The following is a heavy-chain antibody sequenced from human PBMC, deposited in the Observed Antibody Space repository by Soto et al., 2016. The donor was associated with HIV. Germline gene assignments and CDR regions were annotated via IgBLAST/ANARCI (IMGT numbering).Heavy chain of an antibody. CDR3: VRDDNYYEAYGLDV. D-gene: IGHD3-22*01. J-gene: IGHJ6*02. CDR2: IYSGGNT. Sequence: EVQLVESGGGLVQPGGPVRLSCAASGFTISTNYMSWVRQAPGKGLEWVSIIYSGGNTYYADSVKGRFTISRDNSKNTLYLQMDSLRAEDTGIYYCVRDDNYYEAYGLDVWGQGTTVTVSS. V-gene: IGHV3-66*01. CDR1: GFTISTNY.